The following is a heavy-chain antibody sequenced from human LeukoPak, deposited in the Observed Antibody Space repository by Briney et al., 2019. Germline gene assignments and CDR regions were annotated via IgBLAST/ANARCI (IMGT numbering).Heavy chain of an antibody. CDR1: GGSFSGYY. D-gene: IGHD6-6*01. CDR3: ARAPYSSSSEGHVFDY. CDR2: INHSGST. J-gene: IGHJ4*02. V-gene: IGHV4-34*01. Sequence: PSETLSLTCAVYGGSFSGYYWSWIRQPPGKGLEWIGEINHSGSTNYNPSLKSRVTISVDTSKNQFSLKLSSVTAADTAVYYCARAPYSSSSEGHVFDYWGQGTLVTVSS.